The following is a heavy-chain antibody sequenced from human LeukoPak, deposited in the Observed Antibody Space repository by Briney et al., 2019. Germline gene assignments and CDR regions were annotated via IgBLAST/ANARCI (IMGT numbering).Heavy chain of an antibody. D-gene: IGHD3-10*01. CDR1: GFTFSSYS. J-gene: IGHJ4*02. V-gene: IGHV3-48*02. Sequence: GGSLRLSCAASGFTFSSYSMNWVRQAPGKGLEWVSYISSSSSTIYYADSVKGRFTISRDNAKSSLYLQMNSLRDEDTAVYYCAREDLWFGEPFDYWGQGTLVTVSS. CDR2: ISSSSSTI. CDR3: AREDLWFGEPFDY.